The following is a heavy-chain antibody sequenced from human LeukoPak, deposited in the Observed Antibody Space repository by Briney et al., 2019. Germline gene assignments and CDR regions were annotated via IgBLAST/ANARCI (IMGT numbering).Heavy chain of an antibody. V-gene: IGHV3-23*01. CDR3: AKASRYSGTSQGDAFDF. J-gene: IGHJ3*01. D-gene: IGHD2-2*01. Sequence: GGSLRLSCAASGFTFSSYAMSWVRQAPGKGLEWVSAISGSGGSTYYADSVKGRFTISRDNSKNTLFLQTNTLGAEDTAVYYCAKASRYSGTSQGDAFDFWGQGTMVIVSS. CDR1: GFTFSSYA. CDR2: ISGSGGST.